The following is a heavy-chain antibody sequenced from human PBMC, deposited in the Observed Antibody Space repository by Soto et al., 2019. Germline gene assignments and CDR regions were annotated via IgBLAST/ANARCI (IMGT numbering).Heavy chain of an antibody. CDR1: GYTFSSYG. CDR3: ARGCRSTSCQSYYGLDV. D-gene: IGHD2-2*01. V-gene: IGHV1-18*01. Sequence: ASVKVSCKASGYTFSSYGISWVRQAPGQGLEWMGWISAYNGNTNYVQKLQGRVTVTTDTSTSTAYMELRSLRSDDTAVYYCARGCRSTSCQSYYGLDVWGQGTTVTVSS. J-gene: IGHJ6*02. CDR2: ISAYNGNT.